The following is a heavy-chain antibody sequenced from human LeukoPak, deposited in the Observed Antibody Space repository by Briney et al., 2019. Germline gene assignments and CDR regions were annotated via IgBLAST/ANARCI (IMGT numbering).Heavy chain of an antibody. CDR3: ARAKLVLGMDV. CDR2: INHSGST. V-gene: IGHV4-34*01. CDR1: GGSFSGYY. J-gene: IGHJ6*02. Sequence: SETLSLTCAVYGGSFSGYYWSWIRQPPGKGLEWIGEINHSGSTNYNPSHKSRVTISVDTSKNQFSLKLSSVTAADTAVYYCARAKLVLGMDVWGQGTTVTVSS.